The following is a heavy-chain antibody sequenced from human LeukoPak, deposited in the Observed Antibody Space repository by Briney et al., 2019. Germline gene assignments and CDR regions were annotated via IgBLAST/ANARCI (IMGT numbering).Heavy chain of an antibody. CDR3: ASGMVWFGESPFDY. Sequence: SETLSLTCTVSVGSISSYYWSWIRRPPGKGLEWIGYIYYSGSTNYNPSLKSRVTISVDTSKNQFSLKLSSVTAADTAVYYCASGMVWFGESPFDYWGQGTLVTVSS. CDR1: VGSISSYY. D-gene: IGHD3-10*01. V-gene: IGHV4-59*08. J-gene: IGHJ4*02. CDR2: IYYSGST.